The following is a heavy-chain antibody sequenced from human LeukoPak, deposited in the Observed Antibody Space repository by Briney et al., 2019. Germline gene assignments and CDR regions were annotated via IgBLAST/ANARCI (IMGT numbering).Heavy chain of an antibody. D-gene: IGHD1-26*01. Sequence: PSETLSLTFTVSGGSISSSSYYWGWIRQPPGKGLEWIGSIYYSGSTYYNPSLKSRVAISVDTSKNQFSLKLSSVTAADTAVYYCARHVVVGAIVDYWGQGTLVTVSS. CDR3: ARHVVVGAIVDY. V-gene: IGHV4-39*01. CDR2: IYYSGST. CDR1: GGSISSSSYY. J-gene: IGHJ4*02.